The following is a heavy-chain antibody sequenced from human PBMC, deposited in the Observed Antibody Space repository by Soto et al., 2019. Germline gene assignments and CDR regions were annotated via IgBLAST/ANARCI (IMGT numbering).Heavy chain of an antibody. CDR2: TSYNGNNK. Sequence: PGGSLRLSCAASGFTFSDCSMHWVRQAPGKGLEWVASTSYNGNNKYYGDSVKGRFTISRDNSKNTLHLQMITLRPEDTAVYYCARAFITIFGVVDYGMDVWGQGTTVTVSS. CDR1: GFTFSDCS. D-gene: IGHD3-3*01. J-gene: IGHJ6*02. V-gene: IGHV3-30*03. CDR3: ARAFITIFGVVDYGMDV.